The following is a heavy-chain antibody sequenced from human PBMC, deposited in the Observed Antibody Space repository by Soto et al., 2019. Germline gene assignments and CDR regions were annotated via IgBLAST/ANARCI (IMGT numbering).Heavy chain of an antibody. Sequence: PGGSMRLSCAASGFTFSSYSMNWVRQAPGKGLEWVSSISSSSSYIYYADSVKGRFTISRDNAKNSLYLQMNSLRAEDTAVYYCARELANYYYGMDVWGQGTTVTVSS. D-gene: IGHD1-26*01. V-gene: IGHV3-21*01. CDR3: ARELANYYYGMDV. CDR2: ISSSSSYI. CDR1: GFTFSSYS. J-gene: IGHJ6*02.